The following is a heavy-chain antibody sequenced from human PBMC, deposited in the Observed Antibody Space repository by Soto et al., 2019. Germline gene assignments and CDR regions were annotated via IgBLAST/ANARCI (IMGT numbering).Heavy chain of an antibody. Sequence: EVQLVESGGGLVQPGRSLRLSCAASGVTFDDYAMHWVRQVPGKGLEWVSGINWNSGSIGYGDSVKGPFAISRDNAKNSLHLQMNSLSAEDTAFYYCVKDESINWYSGHFRHWGQGTLVTVSS. CDR2: INWNSGSI. CDR1: GVTFDDYA. V-gene: IGHV3-9*01. CDR3: VKDESINWYSGHFRH. D-gene: IGHD6-13*01. J-gene: IGHJ1*01.